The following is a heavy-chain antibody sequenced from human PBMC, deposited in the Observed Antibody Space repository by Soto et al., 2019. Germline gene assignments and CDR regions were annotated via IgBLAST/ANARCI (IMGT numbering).Heavy chain of an antibody. Sequence: SETLSLTCTVSGGSISSGDYYWSWIRQPPRKGLEWIGYIYYSGSTYYNPSLKSRVTISVDTSKNQFSLKLSSVTAADTAVYYCASYSGYYPFFDYWGQGTLVTVSS. CDR2: IYYSGST. CDR1: GGSISSGDYY. CDR3: ASYSGYYPFFDY. J-gene: IGHJ4*02. V-gene: IGHV4-30-4*01. D-gene: IGHD3-22*01.